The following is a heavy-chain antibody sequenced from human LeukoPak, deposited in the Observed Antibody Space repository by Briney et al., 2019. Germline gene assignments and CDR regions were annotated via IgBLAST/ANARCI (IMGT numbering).Heavy chain of an antibody. V-gene: IGHV4-59*08. CDR3: ASRVPAAYSGY. D-gene: IGHD2-2*01. J-gene: IGHJ4*02. CDR2: IYYSGST. CDR1: GGSISGYY. Sequence: SETLSLTCTASGGSISGYYWSWIRQPPGKGLEWIGYIYYSGSTNYNPSLKSRVTISVDTSKNQFSLKLSSVTAADTAVYYCASRVPAAYSGYCGQGTLVTVSS.